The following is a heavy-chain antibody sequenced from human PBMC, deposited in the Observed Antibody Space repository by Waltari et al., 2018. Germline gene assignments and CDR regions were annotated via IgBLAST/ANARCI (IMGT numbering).Heavy chain of an antibody. V-gene: IGHV3-74*01. CDR3: ASETFDY. Sequence: EVQLVESGGALVQPGGSLRLSCAASGFTFNTYWMHWVRQAPGKGLVLVSRTNRDGSSTTYADSVKGRFTISRDNAKNTVYLQMNSRRAEDTAVYYCASETFDYWGQGTLVTVSS. CDR2: TNRDGSST. J-gene: IGHJ4*02. CDR1: GFTFNTYW.